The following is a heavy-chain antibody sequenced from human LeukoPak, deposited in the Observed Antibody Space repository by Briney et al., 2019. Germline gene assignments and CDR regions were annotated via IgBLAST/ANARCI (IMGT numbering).Heavy chain of an antibody. Sequence: GGSLRLSCAASGFTFSSYGMHWVRQAPGKGLEWVAFIRYDGSNKYYADSVKGRFTISRDNSKNTLYLQMNSLRAEDTAVYYCARYTGRYSNSYFDYWGQGTLVTVSS. V-gene: IGHV3-30*02. CDR1: GFTFSSYG. CDR2: IRYDGSNK. CDR3: ARYTGRYSNSYFDY. D-gene: IGHD1-26*01. J-gene: IGHJ4*02.